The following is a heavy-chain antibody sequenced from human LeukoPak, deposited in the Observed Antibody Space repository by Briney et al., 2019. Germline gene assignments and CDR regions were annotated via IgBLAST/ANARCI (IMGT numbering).Heavy chain of an antibody. CDR1: GGSLTNSNYY. CDR3: ARQGSSTWFDP. Sequence: SETLSLTCSVSGGSLTNSNYYWGWIRPPPGKGLEWIGSIYYSGSTYYHPSLKSRLTISVDTSKKQFALKVSSVTATDTAVYFCARQGSSTWFDPWGQGTLVTVSS. J-gene: IGHJ5*01. CDR2: IYYSGST. V-gene: IGHV4-39*01. D-gene: IGHD2-2*01.